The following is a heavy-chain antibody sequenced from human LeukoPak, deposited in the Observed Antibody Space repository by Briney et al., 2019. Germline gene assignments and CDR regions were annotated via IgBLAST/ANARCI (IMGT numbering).Heavy chain of an antibody. J-gene: IGHJ2*01. CDR1: GFTFSNYG. D-gene: IGHD3-10*01. CDR3: ARPLWAREFGEVFDL. Sequence: PGGSLRLSCAASGFTFSNYGIHWVRQAPGKGLERVTFIRSDGNKKYYADSVKGRFTISRDDSKNTVYLQMDSLRAEDTALYYCARPLWAREFGEVFDLWGRGTQVTVSS. CDR2: IRSDGNKK. V-gene: IGHV3-30*02.